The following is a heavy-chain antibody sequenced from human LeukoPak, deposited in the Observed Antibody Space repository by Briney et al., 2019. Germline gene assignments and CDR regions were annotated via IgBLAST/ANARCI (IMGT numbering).Heavy chain of an antibody. Sequence: GGSLRLSCTASGFTFGDYALTWVRQAPGKGLEWVGFIRSKAYGGATEYAASVKGRFTISRDDSKSIAYLQVNGLKTEDTGVYLCTRAFCTSSICYLGAFDIWGQGTMVTVSS. D-gene: IGHD2-2*01. J-gene: IGHJ3*02. CDR2: IRSKAYGGAT. CDR1: GFTFGDYA. V-gene: IGHV3-49*04. CDR3: TRAFCTSSICYLGAFDI.